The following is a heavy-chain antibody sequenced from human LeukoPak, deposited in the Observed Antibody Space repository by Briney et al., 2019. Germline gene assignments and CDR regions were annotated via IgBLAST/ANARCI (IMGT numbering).Heavy chain of an antibody. CDR1: GFTFSTYW. V-gene: IGHV3-7*01. D-gene: IGHD6-6*01. Sequence: GGSLRLSCAASGFTFSTYWMNWFRQTPGKGLEWVAKIRGDGGEKDRVASVKGRFTISRDNAKNSLYLQMNGLRVEDTAIYYCARGGAARPDFWGQGTLVTVSS. J-gene: IGHJ4*02. CDR3: ARGGAARPDF. CDR2: IRGDGGEK.